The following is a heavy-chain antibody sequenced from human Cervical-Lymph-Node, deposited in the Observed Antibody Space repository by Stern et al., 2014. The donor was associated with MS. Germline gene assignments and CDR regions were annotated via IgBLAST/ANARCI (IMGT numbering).Heavy chain of an antibody. J-gene: IGHJ3*01. D-gene: IGHD3-10*02. CDR1: GGSVFTPSYY. V-gene: IGHV4-39*01. CDR2: IYYSGSS. Sequence: QVQLQQSGPGLVRPSETLSLTCTVSGGSVFTPSYYWGWIRQPPGKGLEWLATIYYSGSSYYNPSLKSRLTISVDTPGNQFSLKLTSVTAADTAVYYCARRLALFGELNAFDVWGQGALVTVSS. CDR3: ARRLALFGELNAFDV.